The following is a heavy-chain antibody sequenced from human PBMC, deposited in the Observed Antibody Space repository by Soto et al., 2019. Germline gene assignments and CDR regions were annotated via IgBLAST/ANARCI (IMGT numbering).Heavy chain of an antibody. CDR1: GFTFSSYS. Sequence: EVQLVESGGGLVQPGGSLRLSCAASGFTFSSYSMTWVRQAPGKGLEWVANIKEDGSEKYYVDSVKGRFTISRDNAKNSLYLQMNSLRAEDTAMYYYAKNWGSLEFWGQGTLVTVSS. CDR3: AKNWGSLEF. CDR2: IKEDGSEK. J-gene: IGHJ4*02. D-gene: IGHD7-27*01. V-gene: IGHV3-7*01.